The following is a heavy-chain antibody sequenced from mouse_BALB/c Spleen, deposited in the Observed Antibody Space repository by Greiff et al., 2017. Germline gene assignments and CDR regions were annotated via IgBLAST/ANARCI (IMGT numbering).Heavy chain of an antibody. V-gene: IGHV5-6*01. CDR1: GFTFSSYG. Sequence: DVHLVESGGDLVKPGGSLKLSCAASGFTFSSYGMSWVRQTPDKRLEWVATISSGGSYTYYPDSVKGCCTISRDDAKNTLYLQMSSLKSEDTAMYYCADRDYVNFEAFAYWGQGTLVTVSA. D-gene: IGHD2-1*01. J-gene: IGHJ3*01. CDR3: ADRDYVNFEAFAY. CDR2: ISSGGSYT.